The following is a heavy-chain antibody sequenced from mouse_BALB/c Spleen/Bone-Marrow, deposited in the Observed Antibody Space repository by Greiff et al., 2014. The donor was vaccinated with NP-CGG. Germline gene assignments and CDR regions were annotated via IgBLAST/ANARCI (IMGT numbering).Heavy chain of an antibody. J-gene: IGHJ3*01. CDR2: ISSGGST. CDR1: GFTFSSYA. V-gene: IGHV5-6-5*01. CDR3: AKRGAYGNFWFAY. Sequence: EVQGVESGGGLVKPGGSLKLSCAASGFTFSSYAMSWVRQTPEKRLEWVASISSGGSTYYPDSVKGRFTISRDNARNILYLQMSSLRSEDTAMYYCAKRGAYGNFWFAYWGRGTLVTVSA. D-gene: IGHD2-10*02.